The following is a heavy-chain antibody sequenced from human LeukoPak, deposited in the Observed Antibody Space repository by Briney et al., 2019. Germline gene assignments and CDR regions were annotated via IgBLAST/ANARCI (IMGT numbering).Heavy chain of an antibody. CDR1: GGSFSGYY. V-gene: IGHV4-34*01. Sequence: PSETLSLTCAVYGGSFSGYYWSWIRQPPGKGLEWIGEINHSGSTNYNPSLTSRVTISVDTSKNQFSLKLSSVTAADTAVYYCARHATYYYGSGRQNWFDPWGQGTLVTVSS. J-gene: IGHJ5*02. CDR2: INHSGST. CDR3: ARHATYYYGSGRQNWFDP. D-gene: IGHD3-10*01.